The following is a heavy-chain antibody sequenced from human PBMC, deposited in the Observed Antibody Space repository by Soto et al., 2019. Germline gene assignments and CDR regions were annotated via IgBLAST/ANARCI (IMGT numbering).Heavy chain of an antibody. J-gene: IGHJ4*02. CDR2: IYYSGST. V-gene: IGHV4-39*01. CDR1: GGSISSSSYY. CDR3: ARGPTYYYDSSGYYLIDY. D-gene: IGHD3-22*01. Sequence: PSETLSLTCTVSGGSISSSSYYWGWIRQPPGKGLEWIGSIYYSGSTYYNPSLKSRVTISVDTSKNQFSLKLSSVTAAVTALYYFARGPTYYYDSSGYYLIDYWGQGTLVTVSS.